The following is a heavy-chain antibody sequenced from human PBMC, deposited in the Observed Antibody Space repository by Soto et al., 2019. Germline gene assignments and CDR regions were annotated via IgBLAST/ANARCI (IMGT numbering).Heavy chain of an antibody. Sequence: QVQLVESGGGVVQPGRSLRLSCAASGFTFSSYGMDWVRQAPGKGLEWVAVIWYDGSNKYYADSVKGRFTISRDNSKNTLYLQMNSLRAGDTAVYYCARDLGQWLAQDYWGQGTLVTVSS. D-gene: IGHD6-19*01. CDR2: IWYDGSNK. CDR3: ARDLGQWLAQDY. J-gene: IGHJ4*02. V-gene: IGHV3-33*01. CDR1: GFTFSSYG.